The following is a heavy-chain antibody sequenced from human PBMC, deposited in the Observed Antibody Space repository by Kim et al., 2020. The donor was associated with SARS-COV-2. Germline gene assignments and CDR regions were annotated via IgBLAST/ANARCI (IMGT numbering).Heavy chain of an antibody. D-gene: IGHD3-10*01. V-gene: IGHV1-69*13. Sequence: SVKVSCKASGGTFSSYAISWVRQAPGQGLEWMGGIIPIFGTANYAQKFQGRVTITADESTSTAYMELSSLRSEDTAVYYCATDPRITMVRGVPLNYYYYYGMDVWGQGTTVTVSS. J-gene: IGHJ6*02. CDR2: IIPIFGTA. CDR1: GGTFSSYA. CDR3: ATDPRITMVRGVPLNYYYYYGMDV.